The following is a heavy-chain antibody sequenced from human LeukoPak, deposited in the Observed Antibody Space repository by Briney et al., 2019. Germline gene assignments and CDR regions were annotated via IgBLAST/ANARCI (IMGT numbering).Heavy chain of an antibody. Sequence: SETLSLTCTVSGGSISSGYWWSWVRQPPGKGLEWIGEIYHRGTAKYNPSLQSRLTMSVDFSENHISLKLTSVTAADTAVYYCAREGGPFRPLDYSGQGTLVTVSS. J-gene: IGHJ4*02. D-gene: IGHD2/OR15-2a*01. CDR1: GGSISSGYW. V-gene: IGHV4-4*02. CDR3: AREGGPFRPLDY. CDR2: IYHRGTA.